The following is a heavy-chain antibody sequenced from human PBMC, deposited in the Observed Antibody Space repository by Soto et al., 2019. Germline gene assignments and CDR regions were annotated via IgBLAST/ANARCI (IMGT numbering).Heavy chain of an antibody. D-gene: IGHD1-26*01. CDR2: INPSGGST. V-gene: IGHV1-46*03. CDR1: GYTFTSYY. Sequence: PSVKVSCKASGYTFTSYYMHWVRQAPGQGLEWMGIINPSGGSTSYAQKFQGRVTMTRDTSTSTVYMELSSLRSEDTAVYYCARASGTATNYYYMDVWGKGTTVTVSS. CDR3: ARASGTATNYYYMDV. J-gene: IGHJ6*03.